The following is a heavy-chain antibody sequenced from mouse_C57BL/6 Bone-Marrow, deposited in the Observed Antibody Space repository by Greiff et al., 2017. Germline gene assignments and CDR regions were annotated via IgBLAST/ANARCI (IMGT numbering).Heavy chain of an antibody. J-gene: IGHJ3*01. CDR1: GYTFTSYW. Sequence: QVQLQQPGAELVKPGASVKMSCKASGYTFTSYWITWVKQRPGQGLGWIGDIYPGSGSTNYNEKFKSKATLTVDTSSSTAYMQLSSLTSEDSAVYYCARNDGYLAWFAYWGQGTLVTVSA. D-gene: IGHD2-3*01. V-gene: IGHV1-55*01. CDR2: IYPGSGST. CDR3: ARNDGYLAWFAY.